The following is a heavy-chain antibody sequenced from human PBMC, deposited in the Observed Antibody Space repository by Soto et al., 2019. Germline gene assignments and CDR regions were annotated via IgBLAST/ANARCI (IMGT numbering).Heavy chain of an antibody. D-gene: IGHD6-25*01. CDR3: AREAEQRGPIYYYYGMDV. V-gene: IGHV1-2*04. CDR1: GYTFTGYY. CDR2: INPNSGGT. Sequence: QVQLVQSGAEVKKPGASVKVSCKASGYTFTGYYMHWVRQAPGQGLEWMGWINPNSGGTNYAQKFQGWVTMTRDTSISTAYMELSRLRSDDTAVYYCAREAEQRGPIYYYYGMDVWGQGTTVTVSS. J-gene: IGHJ6*02.